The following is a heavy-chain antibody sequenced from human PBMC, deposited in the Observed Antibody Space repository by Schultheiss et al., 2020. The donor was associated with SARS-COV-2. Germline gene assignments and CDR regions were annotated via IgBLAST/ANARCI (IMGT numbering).Heavy chain of an antibody. CDR1: GFTFSSYA. Sequence: GGSLRLSCAASGFTFSSYAMHWVRQAPGKGLEWVAVISYDGSNKYYADSVKGRFTISRDNSKNTLYLQMNSLRAEDTAVYYCAKGGWHSGYDWLDYWGQGTLVTVSS. CDR2: ISYDGSNK. V-gene: IGHV3-30-3*01. J-gene: IGHJ4*02. D-gene: IGHD5-12*01. CDR3: AKGGWHSGYDWLDY.